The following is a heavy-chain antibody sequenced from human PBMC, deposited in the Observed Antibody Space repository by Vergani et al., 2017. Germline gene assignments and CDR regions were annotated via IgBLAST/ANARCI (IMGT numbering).Heavy chain of an antibody. Sequence: DVQLLQSEGAVVQSGGSLRLSCVASGFIFSSHAMSCVRQDHGQGLGCVSNIKNNGDSTHYADSVKGRFHISRDNSKNTLYLQMNSLRFEDTVVYYCGRGSDNYNWGQGTLVTVSS. J-gene: IGHJ4*02. CDR2: IKNNGDST. CDR3: GRGSDNYN. V-gene: IGHV3-23*01. CDR1: GFIFSSHA. D-gene: IGHD5-24*01.